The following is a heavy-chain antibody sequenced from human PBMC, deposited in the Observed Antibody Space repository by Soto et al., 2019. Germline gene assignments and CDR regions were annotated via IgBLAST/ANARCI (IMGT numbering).Heavy chain of an antibody. CDR1: GDSVSSNSAG. CDR2: TYYRSKWYY. V-gene: IGHV6-1*01. D-gene: IGHD1-26*01. CDR3: ARGEQYSGRIFDY. J-gene: IGHJ4*01. Sequence: SQTLSLTCAITGDSVSSNSAGWSWVRQSPSRGLEWLGRTYYRSKWYYEYAVSVRGRISINPDTSKNQYSLQLNSVTPEDTAVYFCARGEQYSGRIFDYWGQGTLVTVSS.